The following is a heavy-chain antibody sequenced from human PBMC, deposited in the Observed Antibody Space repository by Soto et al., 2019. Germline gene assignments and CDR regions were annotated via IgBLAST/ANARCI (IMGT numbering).Heavy chain of an antibody. J-gene: IGHJ2*01. D-gene: IGHD7-27*01. CDR1: GFTFINYA. Sequence: EVQVLESGGGLVQPGGSLRLSCAGSGFTFINYAMNWVRQAPGQGLEWVSSISGGGDAAFFPDSVRGRFTISRDNSKNTVTLQMNSLGVDDTAVYYCARKILGSTTRPNYWYFDLWGRGTRVTVSS. V-gene: IGHV3-23*01. CDR2: ISGGGDAA. CDR3: ARKILGSTTRPNYWYFDL.